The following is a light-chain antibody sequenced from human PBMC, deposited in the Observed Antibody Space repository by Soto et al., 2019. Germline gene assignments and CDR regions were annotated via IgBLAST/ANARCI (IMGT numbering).Light chain of an antibody. CDR1: QSISSSF. CDR3: QQRGDWPPIT. J-gene: IGKJ5*01. V-gene: IGKV3D-20*02. Sequence: EIVLTQSPGILSLSPGERGPLXFETSQSISSSFLAWYQQKPGQAPRLLIYGAPSRATGIPDRFSGTGSETDFTLTISSLEPEDFAVYYCQQRGDWPPITFGQGTRLEI. CDR2: GAP.